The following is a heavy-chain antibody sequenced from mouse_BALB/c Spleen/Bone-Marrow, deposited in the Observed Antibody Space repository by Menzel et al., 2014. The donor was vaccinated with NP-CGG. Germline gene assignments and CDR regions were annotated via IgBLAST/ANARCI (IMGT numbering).Heavy chain of an antibody. J-gene: IGHJ2*01. Sequence: VQGVESGPGLVAPSQSLSITCTVSGFSLTSYGVHWVRQPPGKGLEWLGVIWADGSTNYNSALMSRLSISKDNSKSQVFLRMNSLQTDDTAMYYCARSHYPYYIDYWGQGTTLTVSS. CDR3: ARSHYPYYIDY. CDR1: GFSLTSYG. V-gene: IGHV2-9*02. D-gene: IGHD1-2*01. CDR2: IWADGST.